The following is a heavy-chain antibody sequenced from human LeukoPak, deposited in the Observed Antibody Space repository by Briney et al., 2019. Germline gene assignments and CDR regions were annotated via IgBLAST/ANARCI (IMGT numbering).Heavy chain of an antibody. CDR1: GGSISSYY. CDR3: VRYHSSGWYQGDY. J-gene: IGHJ4*02. Sequence: KSSETLSLTCNVSGGSISSYYWSWIRQPPGKGLEWMGYIYYSGSTYYNPSLESRVTISVDTSRNQFSLKLSSVTAADTAMYYCVRYHSSGWYQGDYCGQGTLVTVSS. CDR2: IYYSGST. V-gene: IGHV4-59*08. D-gene: IGHD6-19*01.